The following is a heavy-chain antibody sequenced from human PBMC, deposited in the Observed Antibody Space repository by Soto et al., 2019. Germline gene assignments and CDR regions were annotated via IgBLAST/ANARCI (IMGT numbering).Heavy chain of an antibody. V-gene: IGHV3-74*01. D-gene: IGHD2-15*01. CDR1: GFTFSSYW. CDR3: VREDCGGGLCKRFDY. J-gene: IGHJ4*02. CDR2: IRGDGIVI. Sequence: EVQLVESGGGLVQPGGSLRLSCAASGFTFSSYWMHWAREAPGKGLVWVSSIRGDGIVITHADSVKGRFTVSRDNAKNTLYLQMNSVRAEDTAVYYCVREDCGGGLCKRFDYWGQGTPVTVSS.